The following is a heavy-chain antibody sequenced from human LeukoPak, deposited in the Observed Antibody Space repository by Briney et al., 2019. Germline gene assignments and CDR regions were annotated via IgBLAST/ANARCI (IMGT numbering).Heavy chain of an antibody. J-gene: IGHJ4*02. CDR2: ISYDGSNK. D-gene: IGHD6-19*01. Sequence: GGSLRLSCAASGFTFSSYGMHWVRQAPGKGLEWVAVISYDGSNKYYADSVKGRFTISRDNSKNTLYLQMNSLRAEDTAVYYCARSLSSGPDYWGQGTLVTVSS. V-gene: IGHV3-30*03. CDR1: GFTFSSYG. CDR3: ARSLSSGPDY.